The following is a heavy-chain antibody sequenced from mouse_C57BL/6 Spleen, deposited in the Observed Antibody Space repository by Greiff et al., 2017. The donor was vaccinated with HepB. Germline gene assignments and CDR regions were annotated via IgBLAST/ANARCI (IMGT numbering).Heavy chain of an antibody. CDR3: ARRSYYYGRGYFDY. J-gene: IGHJ2*01. D-gene: IGHD1-1*01. Sequence: VQLQQSGAELVMPGASVKLSCKASGYTFTSYWMHWVKQRPGQGLEWIGEIDPSDSYTNYNQKFKGKSTSTVDKSSSTAYMQLSSLTSEDSAVYYCARRSYYYGRGYFDYWGQGTTLTVSS. CDR1: GYTFTSYW. V-gene: IGHV1-69*01. CDR2: IDPSDSYT.